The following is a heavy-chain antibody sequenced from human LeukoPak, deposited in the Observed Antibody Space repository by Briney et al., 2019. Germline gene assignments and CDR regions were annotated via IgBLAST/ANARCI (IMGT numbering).Heavy chain of an antibody. CDR3: ASLLVPGNFDY. CDR2: INHSGST. D-gene: IGHD2-8*02. J-gene: IGHJ4*02. CDR1: GGSFSGYY. Sequence: SETLSLTCAVYGGSFSGYYWSWIRQPPGKGLEWIGEINHSGSTNYNPSLKSRVTISVDVSKNQFSLKVTSVTAADTAVYYCASLLVPGNFDYWGQGTLVTVSP. V-gene: IGHV4-34*01.